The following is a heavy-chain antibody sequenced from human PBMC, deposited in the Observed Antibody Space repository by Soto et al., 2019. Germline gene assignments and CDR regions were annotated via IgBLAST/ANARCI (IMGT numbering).Heavy chain of an antibody. CDR2: IYYSGST. CDR1: GGSISSYY. V-gene: IGHV4-59*01. CDR3: ARENFYDSWFDP. J-gene: IGHJ5*02. D-gene: IGHD5-12*01. Sequence: SETLSLTCTVSGGSISSYYWSWIRQPPGKGLEWIGYIYYSGSTNYNPSLKSRVTISVDTSKNQFSLKLSSVTAADTAVYYCARENFYDSWFDPWGQGTLVTVSS.